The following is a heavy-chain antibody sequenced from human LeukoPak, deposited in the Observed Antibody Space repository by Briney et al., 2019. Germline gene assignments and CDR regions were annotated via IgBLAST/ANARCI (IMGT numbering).Heavy chain of an antibody. V-gene: IGHV1-46*01. CDR3: RREGEYDVRKPGGDY. J-gene: IGHJ4*02. CDR2: INPSGGRT. CDR1: GYTFTIYY. D-gene: IGHD3-10*01. Sequence: ASVKVSCKASGYTFTIYYIDWVRQAPGQGLEWMGIINPSGGRTTYAQKFQGRVTMTRDTSTSTVYMEMSGLRSEDTAVYYCRREGEYDVRKPGGDYWGQGTLVTVSS.